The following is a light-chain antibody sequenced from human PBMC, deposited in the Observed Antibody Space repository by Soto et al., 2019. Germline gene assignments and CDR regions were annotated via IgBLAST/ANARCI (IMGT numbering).Light chain of an antibody. V-gene: IGKV3-20*01. CDR3: QHYGYPQWT. Sequence: EIVLTQSPGTLSLSPGERATLSCRASQSGRDMYLAWYQQKPGQPPRLLIYGVSSRAYGIPDRFSGSGSGTDFTLTISRLEPDDFAVYYCQHYGYPQWTFGQGTKVDIK. J-gene: IGKJ1*01. CDR1: QSGRDMY. CDR2: GVS.